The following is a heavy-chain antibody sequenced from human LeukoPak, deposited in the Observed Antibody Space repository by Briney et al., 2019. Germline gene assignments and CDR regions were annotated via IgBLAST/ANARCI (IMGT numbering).Heavy chain of an antibody. CDR1: GFTFSSYA. J-gene: IGHJ4*02. CDR3: AGDHYYSHSSGSLSFLKRGGYFDY. CDR2: ISYDGSNK. D-gene: IGHD3-22*01. V-gene: IGHV3-30*04. Sequence: GGSLRLSCAASGFTFSSYAMHWVRQAPGKGLEWVAVISYDGSNKYYADSVKGRFTISRDNSKNTLYLQMNSLRAEDTAAYYCAGDHYYSHSSGSLSFLKRGGYFDYWGQGTLVTVSS.